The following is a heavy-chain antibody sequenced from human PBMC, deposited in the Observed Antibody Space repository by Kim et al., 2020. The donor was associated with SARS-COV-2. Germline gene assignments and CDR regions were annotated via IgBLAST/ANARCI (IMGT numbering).Heavy chain of an antibody. V-gene: IGHV3-48*02. CDR2: ITKSSTTI. D-gene: IGHD3-16*01. CDR3: VRDRMGGAFDM. CDR1: GFTFSAYD. J-gene: IGHJ3*02. Sequence: GRSLRLSCATSGFTFSAYDMNWVRQAPGKGLEWLSFITKSSTTIYYVDSVEGRFTISRDNAKNSLFLQMNSLRDEDTALYYCVRDRMGGAFDMWGQGTMVTVSS.